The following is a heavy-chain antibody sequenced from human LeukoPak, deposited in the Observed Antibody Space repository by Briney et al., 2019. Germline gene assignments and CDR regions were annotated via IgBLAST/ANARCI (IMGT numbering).Heavy chain of an antibody. J-gene: IGHJ5*02. Sequence: SETLSLTCTVSGGSISSYYWGWIRQPPGKGLEWIGSIYHSGSTYYNPSLKSRVNISVDTSKNQFSLKLSSVTAADTAFYYCARDSIAPTGGWFDPWGQGTLVTVSS. D-gene: IGHD4-11*01. CDR3: ARDSIAPTGGWFDP. CDR1: GGSISSYY. V-gene: IGHV4-39*07. CDR2: IYHSGST.